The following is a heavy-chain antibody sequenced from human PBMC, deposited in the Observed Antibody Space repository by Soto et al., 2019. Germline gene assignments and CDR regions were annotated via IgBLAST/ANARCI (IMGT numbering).Heavy chain of an antibody. J-gene: IGHJ4*02. Sequence: QVQLVESGGGVVQPGRSLRLSCAGSGFPFTSYGMHWVREGPDKGLEWVAVISYDGSNKYYADSVKGRFTISRDNSKNTLYLQMNSLRAEDTAVYYCASDVWELIDYWGQGTLVTVSS. V-gene: IGHV3-30*03. CDR2: ISYDGSNK. CDR1: GFPFTSYG. CDR3: ASDVWELIDY. D-gene: IGHD1-26*01.